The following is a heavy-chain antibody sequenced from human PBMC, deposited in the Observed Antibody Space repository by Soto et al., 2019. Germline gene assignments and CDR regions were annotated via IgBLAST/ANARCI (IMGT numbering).Heavy chain of an antibody. CDR1: GGSFKSGSCS. Sequence: SETLSLTCTVSGGSFKSGSCSWGWLRQPPGKGLEWIGYVYHTGRTSYNPSLKSRVAVSVDTSKNQFSLKVTSVTAADTAVYYCARHRNWKVDYWGQGTLVTVSS. CDR3: ARHRNWKVDY. D-gene: IGHD1-1*01. V-gene: IGHV4-39*01. CDR2: VYHTGRT. J-gene: IGHJ4*02.